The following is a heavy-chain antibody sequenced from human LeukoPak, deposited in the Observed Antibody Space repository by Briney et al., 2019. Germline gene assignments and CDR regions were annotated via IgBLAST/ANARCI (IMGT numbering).Heavy chain of an antibody. CDR3: ARVQPDNNDEYNWFDP. D-gene: IGHD1-1*01. CDR1: GFTFDSYA. V-gene: IGHV3-23*01. J-gene: IGHJ5*02. CDR2: ISGTYGTA. Sequence: GGSLRLSCAASGFTFDSYAMTWVRQGAGGGLEWVSTISGTYGTASYADSVEGRFSISRDDSKNTVYLQMTSLRVEDTAVYFCARVQPDNNDEYNWFDPWGQGTQVTVSS.